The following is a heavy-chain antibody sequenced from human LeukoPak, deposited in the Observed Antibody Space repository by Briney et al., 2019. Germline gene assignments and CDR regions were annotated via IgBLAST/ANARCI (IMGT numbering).Heavy chain of an antibody. CDR1: GFTLGDYA. V-gene: IGHV3-9*01. J-gene: IGHJ3*02. CDR2: ISWNSSSR. Sequence: PGGSLRLSCAASGFTLGDYAMHWVRQAPGKGLEWVSGISWNSSSRGYADSVKGRFTISRDNAKNSLYLQMNTLRAEDTALYYCAKSIKSTRFDDAFDIWGQGTIITVSS. CDR3: AKSIKSTRFDDAFDI. D-gene: IGHD2/OR15-2a*01.